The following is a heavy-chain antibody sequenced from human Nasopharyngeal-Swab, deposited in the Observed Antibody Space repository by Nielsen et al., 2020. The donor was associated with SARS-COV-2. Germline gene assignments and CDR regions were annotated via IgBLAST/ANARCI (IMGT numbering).Heavy chain of an antibody. J-gene: IGHJ5*02. CDR3: AREDLGYSYGA. Sequence: WVREAPGQGLEWMGGIIPIFGTANYAQKVQGRVTITADKSTSTAYMELSSLRSEDTAVYYCAREDLGYSYGAWGQGTLVTVSS. CDR2: IIPIFGTA. V-gene: IGHV1-69*06. D-gene: IGHD5-18*01.